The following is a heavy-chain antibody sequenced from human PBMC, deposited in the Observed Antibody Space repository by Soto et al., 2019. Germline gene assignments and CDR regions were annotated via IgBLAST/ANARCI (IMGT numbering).Heavy chain of an antibody. CDR2: IYYSGST. Sequence: SETLSLSCTVSGGSISSYYWSWIRQPPGKGLEWIGYIYYSGSTNYNPSLKSRVTISVVXXXXXFXLXLXXXTAAXTAGYYCARETSEGSAPAGYWGQGTLDTVSS. CDR3: ARETSEGSAPAGY. D-gene: IGHD1-26*01. V-gene: IGHV4-59*01. J-gene: IGHJ4*02. CDR1: GGSISSYY.